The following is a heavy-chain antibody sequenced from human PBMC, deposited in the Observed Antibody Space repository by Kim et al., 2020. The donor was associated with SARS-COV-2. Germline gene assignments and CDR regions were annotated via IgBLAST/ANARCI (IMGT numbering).Heavy chain of an antibody. J-gene: IGHJ5*02. CDR1: GGSISSYY. CDR2: IYYSGST. CDR3: AREWGGDYGDLRRWFDP. Sequence: SETLSLTCTVSGGSISSYYWSWIRQPPGKGLEWIGYIYYSGSTNYNPSLKSRVTISVDTSKNQFSLKLSSVTAADTAVYYCAREWGGDYGDLRRWFDPWGQGTLVTVSS. D-gene: IGHD4-17*01. V-gene: IGHV4-59*01.